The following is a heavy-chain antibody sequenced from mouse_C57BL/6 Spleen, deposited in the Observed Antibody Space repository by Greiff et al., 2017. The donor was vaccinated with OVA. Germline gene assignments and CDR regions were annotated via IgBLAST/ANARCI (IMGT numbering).Heavy chain of an antibody. D-gene: IGHD3-3*01. Sequence: VQLQQSGPELVKPGASVKISCKASGYSFTSYYIHWVKQRPGQGLEWIGWIYPGSGNTKYNEKFKGKATLTADTSSSTAYMQLSSLTSEDSAVYYCARGGDVGFAYWGQGTLVTVSA. CDR1: GYSFTSYY. V-gene: IGHV1-66*01. J-gene: IGHJ3*01. CDR3: ARGGDVGFAY. CDR2: IYPGSGNT.